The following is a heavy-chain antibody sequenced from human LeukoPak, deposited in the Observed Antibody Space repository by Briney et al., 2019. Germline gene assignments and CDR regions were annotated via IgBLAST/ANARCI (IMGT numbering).Heavy chain of an antibody. Sequence: GESLKISCKGSGYMFTSYWIAWVRQMPGKGLEWMAIIYPGDSDTRYSPSFQGQVTISADKSTSTAYLQWGSLKASDTAMYYCARQSDGSWNWFDSWGQGTLVTVSS. V-gene: IGHV5-51*01. CDR3: ARQSDGSWNWFDS. J-gene: IGHJ5*01. D-gene: IGHD2-15*01. CDR2: IYPGDSDT. CDR1: GYMFTSYW.